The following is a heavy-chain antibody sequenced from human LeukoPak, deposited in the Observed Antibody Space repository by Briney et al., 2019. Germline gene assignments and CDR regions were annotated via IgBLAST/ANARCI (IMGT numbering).Heavy chain of an antibody. V-gene: IGHV4-59*08. J-gene: IGHJ6*03. D-gene: IGHD3-10*01. CDR2: IYYSGST. CDR1: GGSISSYY. Sequence: SETLSLTCTVSGGSISSYYWSWIRQPPGKGLEWIGYIYYSGSTNYNPSLKSRVTISVDTSKNQFSLKLSSVTAADTAVYYCARRITMVRGVIIHYYYYYYMDVWGKGTTVTVSS. CDR3: ARRITMVRGVIIHYYYYYYMDV.